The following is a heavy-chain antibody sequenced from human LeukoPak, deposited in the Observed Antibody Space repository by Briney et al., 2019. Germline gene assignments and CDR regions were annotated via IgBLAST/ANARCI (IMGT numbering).Heavy chain of an antibody. V-gene: IGHV4-31*03. J-gene: IGHJ3*02. CDR2: IYYSGSN. D-gene: IGHD2/OR15-2a*01. Sequence: SQTLSPTCTVSGGSISSGGYCWRWIRQHPGQGLEWIGYIYYSGSNYYNPSLKRRVTISVDTSKNQSSLKLSSVTAADTAVYYCAREYVYYSRPGGAFDIWGQGTMVTVSS. CDR1: GGSISSGGYC. CDR3: AREYVYYSRPGGAFDI.